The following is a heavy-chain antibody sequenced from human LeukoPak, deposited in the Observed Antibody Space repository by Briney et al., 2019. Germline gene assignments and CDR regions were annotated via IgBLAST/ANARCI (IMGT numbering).Heavy chain of an antibody. J-gene: IGHJ5*02. Sequence: SETLSLTCTVSGGSISSSSYYWGWIRQPPGKGLEWIGSIYYSGSTYYNPSLKSRVTISVDTSKNQFSLKLSSVTAADTAVYYCARCNKGGYSSPWGQGTLVTVSS. CDR1: GGSISSSSYY. V-gene: IGHV4-39*07. CDR3: ARCNKGGYSSP. D-gene: IGHD5-18*01. CDR2: IYYSGST.